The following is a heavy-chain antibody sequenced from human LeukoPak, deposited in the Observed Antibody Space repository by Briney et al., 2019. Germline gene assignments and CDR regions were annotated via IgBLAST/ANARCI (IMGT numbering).Heavy chain of an antibody. Sequence: GGSLRLSCAASGFTFDDYGLTWVRQAPGKGLEWVSNINWNGDITGYADSVKGRFTISRDNAKNSLHLQMNSLRAEDTALYYCARDSPLGYCSGGSCFFDYWGQGTLVTVSP. V-gene: IGHV3-20*04. CDR1: GFTFDDYG. CDR3: ARDSPLGYCSGGSCFFDY. D-gene: IGHD2-15*01. J-gene: IGHJ4*02. CDR2: INWNGDIT.